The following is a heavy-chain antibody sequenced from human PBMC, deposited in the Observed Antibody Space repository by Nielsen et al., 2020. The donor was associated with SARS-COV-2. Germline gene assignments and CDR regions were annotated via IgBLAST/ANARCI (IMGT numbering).Heavy chain of an antibody. D-gene: IGHD6-13*01. CDR2: IVVGSGNT. V-gene: IGHV1-58*01. Sequence: SVKVSCKASGFTFTSSAVQWVRQARGQRLEWIGWIVVGSGNTNYAQKFQERVTITRDMSTSTAYMELSSLRSEDTAVYYCAGSSWYGGAFDIWGQGTMVTVSS. CDR3: AGSSWYGGAFDI. J-gene: IGHJ3*02. CDR1: GFTFTSSA.